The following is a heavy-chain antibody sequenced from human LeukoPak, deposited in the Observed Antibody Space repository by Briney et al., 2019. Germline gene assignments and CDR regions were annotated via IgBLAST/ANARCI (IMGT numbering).Heavy chain of an antibody. CDR3: ARDGSNADFDY. J-gene: IGHJ4*02. D-gene: IGHD1-26*01. V-gene: IGHV4-61*02. CDR2: IYTSGST. CDR1: GASVGSAGYY. Sequence: SETLSLTCTVSGASVGSAGYYWSWIRQPAGKGLEWIGRIYTSGSTNYNPSLKSRVTMSVDTSKNQFSLKLSSVTAADTALYYCARDGSNADFDYWGQGTLVTVSS.